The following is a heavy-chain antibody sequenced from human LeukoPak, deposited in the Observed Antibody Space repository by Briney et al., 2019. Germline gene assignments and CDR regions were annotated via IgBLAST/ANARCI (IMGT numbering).Heavy chain of an antibody. D-gene: IGHD2-15*01. V-gene: IGHV3-23*01. J-gene: IGHJ6*03. CDR2: ISGSGDTT. CDR1: GFTFSNYA. CDR3: AKDTSAWWYHRAYMNV. Sequence: PGGSLRLSCAASGFTFSNYAMSWVRQAPGGCLEWVSAISGSGDTTFHADSVKGRFTPSRDNSKNTLSLQMSGLRVEDSAVYFCAKDTSAWWYHRAYMNVWGTGTTVTVSS.